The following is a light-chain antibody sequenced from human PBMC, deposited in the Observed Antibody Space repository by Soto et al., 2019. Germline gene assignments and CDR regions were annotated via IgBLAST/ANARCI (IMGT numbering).Light chain of an antibody. Sequence: DIQMTQSPSTLSGSVGDRVTITCRAIQTISSWLAWYQRKPGKAPKLLIYKASTLKSGVPSRFRGSGSGTEFTLTISSLQPDDFEPYYCQQYNSYPWTFGQGTKVDIK. CDR2: KAS. J-gene: IGKJ1*01. V-gene: IGKV1-5*03. CDR1: QTISSW. CDR3: QQYNSYPWT.